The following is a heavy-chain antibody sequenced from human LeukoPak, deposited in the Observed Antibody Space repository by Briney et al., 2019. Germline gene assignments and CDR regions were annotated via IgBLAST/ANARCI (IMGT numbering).Heavy chain of an antibody. V-gene: IGHV3-23*01. J-gene: IGHJ4*02. CDR1: GFIFSLYC. Sequence: GGSLRLSCAASGFIFSLYCMHWVRQAPGKGLKWVSTITTGDGNTYYADSVKGRFTVSRDDSKNTLYLQMNSLRAEDTAVYYCAKDGGLWVSAHWGDSWGRGTLVTVSS. CDR2: ITTGDGNT. CDR3: AKDGGLWVSAHWGDS. D-gene: IGHD7-27*01.